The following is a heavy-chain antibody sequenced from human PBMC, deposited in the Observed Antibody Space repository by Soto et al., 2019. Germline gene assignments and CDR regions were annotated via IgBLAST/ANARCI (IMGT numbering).Heavy chain of an antibody. Sequence: PSETLTLTCAVYGGSFSGYYWSRIRQPPGKGLEKIREINHRGSTNYNPSLKSRVSISVDTSKNQFSLKLSSVTAADTAVYYCARVVRSRYRYYYYMDVWGKGTTVT. D-gene: IGHD3-10*01. V-gene: IGHV4-34*01. J-gene: IGHJ6*03. CDR1: GGSFSGYY. CDR2: INHRGST. CDR3: ARVVRSRYRYYYYMDV.